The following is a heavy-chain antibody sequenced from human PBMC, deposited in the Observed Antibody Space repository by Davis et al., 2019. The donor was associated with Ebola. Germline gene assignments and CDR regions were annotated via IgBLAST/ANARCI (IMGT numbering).Heavy chain of an antibody. CDR3: ARDVCGGSCTYYYYYGMDV. V-gene: IGHV3-48*02. CDR2: ISSSSSTI. Sequence: GESLKISCAASGFTFSSYSMNWVRQAPGKGLEWVSYISSSSSTIYYADSVKGRFTISRDNAKNSLYLQMNSLRDEDTAVYYCARDVCGGSCTYYYYYGMDVWGQGTTVTVSS. CDR1: GFTFSSYS. J-gene: IGHJ6*02. D-gene: IGHD2-15*01.